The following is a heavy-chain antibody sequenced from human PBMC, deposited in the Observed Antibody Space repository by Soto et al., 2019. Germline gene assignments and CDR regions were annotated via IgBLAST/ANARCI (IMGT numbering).Heavy chain of an antibody. V-gene: IGHV1-69*06. CDR3: ARDRITIFGVVINYYYYGMDV. J-gene: IGHJ6*02. D-gene: IGHD3-3*01. CDR2: IIPIFGTA. CDR1: GGTFSSYA. Sequence: SVKVSCKASGGTFSSYAISWVRQAPGQGLEWMGGIIPIFGTANYAQKFQGRVTITADKSTSTAYMELSSLRSEDTAVYYCARDRITIFGVVINYYYYGMDVWGQGTTVTVSS.